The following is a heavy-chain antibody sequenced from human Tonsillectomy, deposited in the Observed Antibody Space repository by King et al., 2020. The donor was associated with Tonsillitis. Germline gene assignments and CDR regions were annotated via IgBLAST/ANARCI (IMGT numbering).Heavy chain of an antibody. CDR3: TTDIVVVPAAIREIYYYGMDV. D-gene: IGHD2-2*02. Sequence: DEQLVQSGGGLVKPGGSRRLSCAASGFTFSNAWMSWVRQAPGKGLEWVGRIKSKTDGGTTDYAAPVEGRFTISRDDSKNTLYLQMNSLKTEDTAVYYCTTDIVVVPAAIREIYYYGMDVWGQGTTVTVSS. CDR1: GFTFSNAW. CDR2: IKSKTDGGTT. J-gene: IGHJ6*02. V-gene: IGHV3-15*01.